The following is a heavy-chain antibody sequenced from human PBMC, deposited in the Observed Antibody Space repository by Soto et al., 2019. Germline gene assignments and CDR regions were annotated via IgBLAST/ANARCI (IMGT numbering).Heavy chain of an antibody. V-gene: IGHV3-11*01. CDR3: ATPTVTPLYGMDV. CDR1: GFTFSDYY. Sequence: QVQLVESGGGLVKPGGSLRLSCAASGFTFSDYYMSWIRQAPGKGLEWVSYISSSGSTIYYADSVKGRFTNSRDNAKDSLYLQMNSRGAEDPAGHSCATPTVTPLYGMDVWGQGTTVTASS. D-gene: IGHD4-17*01. CDR2: ISSSGSTI. J-gene: IGHJ6*02.